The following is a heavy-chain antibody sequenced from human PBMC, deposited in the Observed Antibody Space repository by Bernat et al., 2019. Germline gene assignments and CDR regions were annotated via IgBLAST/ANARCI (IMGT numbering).Heavy chain of an antibody. CDR1: GFTFSSYA. CDR3: ARGFLYYDFWSGYCFDY. J-gene: IGHJ4*02. CDR2: ISSSGSTI. D-gene: IGHD3-3*01. V-gene: IGHV3-48*04. Sequence: EVQLLESGGGLVQPGGSLRLSCAASGFTFSSYAMSWIRQAPGKGLEWVSYISSSGSTIYYADSVKGRFTISRDNAKNSLYLQMNSLRAEDTAVYYCARGFLYYDFWSGYCFDYWGQGTLVTVSS.